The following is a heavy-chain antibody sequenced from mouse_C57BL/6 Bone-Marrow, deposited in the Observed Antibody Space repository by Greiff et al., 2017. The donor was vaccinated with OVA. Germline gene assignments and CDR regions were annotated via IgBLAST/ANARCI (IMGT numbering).Heavy chain of an antibody. J-gene: IGHJ3*01. V-gene: IGHV1-15*01. CDR1: GYTFTDYE. D-gene: IGHD2-2*01. Sequence: VKLQESGAELVRPGASVTLSCKASGYTFTDYEMHWVKQTPVHGLEWIGAIDPETGGTAYNQKFKGKAILTADKSSSTAYMELRSLTSEDSAVYYCTRWGVKSYWGQGTLVTVSA. CDR2: IDPETGGT. CDR3: TRWGVKSY.